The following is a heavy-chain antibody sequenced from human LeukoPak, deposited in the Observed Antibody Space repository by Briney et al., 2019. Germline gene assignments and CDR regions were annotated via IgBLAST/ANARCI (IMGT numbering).Heavy chain of an antibody. J-gene: IGHJ5*02. V-gene: IGHV4-59*11. CDR2: IHYTGST. D-gene: IGHD3-16*01. Sequence: SETLSLTCTVSGVSITGHYWSWIRQPPGKGLEWIGYIHYTGSTNYNPSLNSRITMSVDTPNNQFSLRLTSVTATDTAVYYCARLHALGAEEFDPWGQGALVTVSS. CDR1: GVSITGHY. CDR3: ARLHALGAEEFDP.